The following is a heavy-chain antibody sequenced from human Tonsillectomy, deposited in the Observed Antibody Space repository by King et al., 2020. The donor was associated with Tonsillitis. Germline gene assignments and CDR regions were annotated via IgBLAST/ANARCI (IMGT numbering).Heavy chain of an antibody. D-gene: IGHD3-22*01. CDR1: GYAFTSYG. Sequence: QLVQAGAEVKKPGASVKVSCKASGYAFTSYGISWVRQAPGQGLEWMGWISVYNGDTNYAQKFQGRVTMTTDTSTSTAYMELRSLRSDDTAVYYCARPVSSGYYGVWGQGTLVTVSS. CDR3: ARPVSSGYYGV. J-gene: IGHJ4*02. CDR2: ISVYNGDT. V-gene: IGHV1-18*04.